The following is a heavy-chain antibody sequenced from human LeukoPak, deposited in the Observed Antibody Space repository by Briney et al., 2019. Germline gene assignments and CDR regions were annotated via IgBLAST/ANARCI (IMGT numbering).Heavy chain of an antibody. CDR2: IIPIFGTA. CDR1: GGTFSSYA. CDR3: AGNLRRQISIYYYYYYMDV. V-gene: IGHV1-69*13. J-gene: IGHJ6*03. D-gene: IGHD5-12*01. Sequence: ASVKVSCKASGGTFSSYAISWVRQAPGQGLEWMGGIIPIFGTANYAQKSQGRVTITADESASTAYMELSSLRSEDTAVYYCAGNLRRQISIYYYYYYMDVWGKGTTVTVSS.